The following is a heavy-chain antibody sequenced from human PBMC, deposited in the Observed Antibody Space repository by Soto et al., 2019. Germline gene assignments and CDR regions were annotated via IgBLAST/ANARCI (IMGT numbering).Heavy chain of an antibody. CDR1: GYTFTSYN. CDR2: INPRGFFT. J-gene: IGHJ5*02. CDR3: ARVVPGAEAWFGP. Sequence: QVQLVQSGAEVKKPGASVKVSCKTSGYTFTSYNIHWVRQAPGQGLEWVGMINPRGFFTTYAQKFRGRVTMTGDTSTSVVYMELTNLRSDDTAVYYCARVVPGAEAWFGPWGQGTLVTVSS. D-gene: IGHD2-2*01. V-gene: IGHV1-46*01.